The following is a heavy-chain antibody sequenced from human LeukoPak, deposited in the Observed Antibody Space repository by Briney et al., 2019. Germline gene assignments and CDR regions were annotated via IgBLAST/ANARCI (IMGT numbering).Heavy chain of an antibody. CDR2: ISSPGSTE. Sequence: PGGSLRLSCAASGFTFSSYDMTWVRQAPGKGLEWISYISSPGSTEYYADSVQGRFTISRDNAKNSLYLQMNSLRAEDTAVYYCAKSFSSSWYTDMFDPWGQGTLVTVSS. CDR1: GFTFSSYD. CDR3: AKSFSSSWYTDMFDP. D-gene: IGHD6-13*01. V-gene: IGHV3-48*03. J-gene: IGHJ5*02.